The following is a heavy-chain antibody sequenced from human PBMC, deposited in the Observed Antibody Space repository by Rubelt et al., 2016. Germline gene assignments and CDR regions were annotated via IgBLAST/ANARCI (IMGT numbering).Heavy chain of an antibody. D-gene: IGHD2/OR15-2a*01. CDR2: IYYSGST. Sequence: QVQLQESGPGLVKPSQTLSLTCTVSGGSISSGGYYWSWIRQHPGKGLEWIGYIYYSGSTNYSPSLKSRVTISVDTSKNQVSRKLSSVTAADTAVYYCARRAGNLGIYYHYYMDVWGKGTTVTVSS. CDR3: ARRAGNLGIYYHYYMDV. CDR1: GGSISSGGYY. J-gene: IGHJ6*03. V-gene: IGHV4-31*03.